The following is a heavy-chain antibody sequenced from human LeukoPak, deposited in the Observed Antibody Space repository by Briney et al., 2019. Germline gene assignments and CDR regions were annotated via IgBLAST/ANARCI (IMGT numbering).Heavy chain of an antibody. D-gene: IGHD5-12*01. CDR1: GGSFSGYY. Sequence: SETLSLTCAVYGGSFSGYYWSWIRQPPGKGLEWIGEINHSGSTNYNPSLKSRVTISVDTSKNQFSLKLSSVTAADTAVYYCARGHSIVATDYWGQGTLVTVSS. V-gene: IGHV4-34*01. CDR3: ARGHSIVATDY. CDR2: INHSGST. J-gene: IGHJ4*02.